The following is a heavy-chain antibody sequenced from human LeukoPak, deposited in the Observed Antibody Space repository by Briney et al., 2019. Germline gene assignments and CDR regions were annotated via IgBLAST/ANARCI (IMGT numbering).Heavy chain of an antibody. D-gene: IGHD6-19*01. Sequence: ASVKVSCKASGYTFTGYYMHWVRQAPGQGLEWMGWINPNSGGTNYAQKFQGRVTMTRDTSISTAYMELSRLRSDDTAVYYCARDHGRDSSGWYDAFDPWGQGTLVTVSS. CDR1: GYTFTGYY. J-gene: IGHJ5*02. CDR2: INPNSGGT. CDR3: ARDHGRDSSGWYDAFDP. V-gene: IGHV1-2*02.